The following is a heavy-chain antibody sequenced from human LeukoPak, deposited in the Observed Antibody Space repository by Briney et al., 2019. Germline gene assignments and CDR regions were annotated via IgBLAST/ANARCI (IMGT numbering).Heavy chain of an antibody. CDR1: GYSISSGYF. CDR3: AREMDYYDSSGYDAVDI. CDR2: IHHSGST. Sequence: SETLSLTCSVSGYSISSGYFWGCIRPPPGKGLEWIGSIHHSGSTFYNPSLKSRFTISVDTSKNQFSLQLSSVTAADTAVYYCAREMDYYDSSGYDAVDIWCQRTMVTVST. V-gene: IGHV4-38-2*02. J-gene: IGHJ3*02. D-gene: IGHD3-22*01.